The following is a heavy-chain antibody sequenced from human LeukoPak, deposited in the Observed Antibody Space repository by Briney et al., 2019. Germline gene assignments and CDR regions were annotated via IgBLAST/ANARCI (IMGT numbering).Heavy chain of an antibody. J-gene: IGHJ4*02. Sequence: SETLSLTCTVSGGSISSSSYYWGWIRQPPGKGLEWIGSIYYSGSTYYNPSLKSRVTISVDTSKNQFSLKLSSVTAADTAVYYCARQKGYSSGWYFDYWGQGTLVSVSS. D-gene: IGHD6-19*01. CDR3: ARQKGYSSGWYFDY. CDR2: IYYSGST. V-gene: IGHV4-39*01. CDR1: GGSISSSSYY.